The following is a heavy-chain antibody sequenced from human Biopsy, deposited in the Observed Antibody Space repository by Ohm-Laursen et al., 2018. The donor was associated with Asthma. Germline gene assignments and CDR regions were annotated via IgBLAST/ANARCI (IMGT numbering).Heavy chain of an antibody. CDR3: ARGDSSGWSHYYFDY. CDR2: ISKDASTQ. CDR1: VFSFCNFA. J-gene: IGHJ4*02. Sequence: SLRLSCASSVFSFCNFATHWVCQAPGKGLEWVGVISKDASTQDYADSVKGRFTMARDNSKNTLHLQMHSLRVEDTAVYYCARGDSSGWSHYYFDYWGQGTLVTVSS. V-gene: IGHV3-30*12. D-gene: IGHD6-19*01.